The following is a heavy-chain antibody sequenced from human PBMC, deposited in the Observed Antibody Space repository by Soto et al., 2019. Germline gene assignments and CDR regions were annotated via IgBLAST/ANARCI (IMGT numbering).Heavy chain of an antibody. CDR1: GGSISSYY. CDR3: ARRDSSGWYDYFDY. J-gene: IGHJ4*02. D-gene: IGHD6-19*01. V-gene: IGHV4-59*08. CDR2: IYYSVST. Sequence: QVQLQESGPGLVKPSETLSLTCTVSGGSISSYYWSWIRQPPGKGLEWIGYIYYSVSTNYNPSLKSRVTIAVATSKNQFSLKLSSVTAADTAVYYCARRDSSGWYDYFDYWGQGTLVTVSS.